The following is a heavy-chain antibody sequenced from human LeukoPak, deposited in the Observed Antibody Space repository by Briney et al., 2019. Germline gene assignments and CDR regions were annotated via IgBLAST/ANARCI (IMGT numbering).Heavy chain of an antibody. CDR2: IYYSGST. V-gene: IGHV4-59*01. Sequence: SETLSLTCTVSGGSISSYYWSWIRQPPGKGLEWIGYIYYSGSTNYNPSLQSRVTISVDTSKNQFSPKLSSVTAADTAVYYCARLEQLVPGVWGQGTLVTVSS. CDR3: ARLEQLVPGV. D-gene: IGHD6-6*01. CDR1: GGSISSYY. J-gene: IGHJ4*02.